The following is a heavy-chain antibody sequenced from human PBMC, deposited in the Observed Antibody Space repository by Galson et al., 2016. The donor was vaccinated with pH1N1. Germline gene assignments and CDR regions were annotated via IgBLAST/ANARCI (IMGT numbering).Heavy chain of an antibody. CDR1: GYTFTTSY. Sequence: SVKVSCKASGYTFTTSYIHWVRQAPGEGPEWMGAIDPSNGGTTYAQKFQARVTMTRDTSTSTVYLDLSRLRSEDTSVFYCTRDLGRRREFWGQGTLVTVSS. CDR3: TRDLGRRREF. D-gene: IGHD1-26*01. CDR2: IDPSNGGT. V-gene: IGHV1-46*01. J-gene: IGHJ4*02.